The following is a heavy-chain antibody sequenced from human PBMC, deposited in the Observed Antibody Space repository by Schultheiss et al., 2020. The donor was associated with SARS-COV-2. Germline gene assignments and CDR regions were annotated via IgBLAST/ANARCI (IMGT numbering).Heavy chain of an antibody. J-gene: IGHJ5*02. CDR2: IFSNDEK. D-gene: IGHD6-6*01. Sequence: SGPTLVKPTETLTLTCTVSGFSLSNARMGVSWIRQPPGKALEWLAHIFSNDEKSYSTSLKSRLTISKDTSKSQVVLTMTNMDPVDTATYYCAHRAYSSSSGDRGWFDPWGQGTLVTVSS. CDR1: GFSLSNARMG. CDR3: AHRAYSSSSGDRGWFDP. V-gene: IGHV2-26*01.